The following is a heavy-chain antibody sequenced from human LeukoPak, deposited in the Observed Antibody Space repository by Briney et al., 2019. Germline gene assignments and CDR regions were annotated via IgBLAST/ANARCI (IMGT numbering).Heavy chain of an antibody. J-gene: IGHJ4*02. CDR1: GFTISNYA. CDR3: AKAFTTITARFDD. Sequence: GGSLRLSCAASGFTISNYAMTWVRQAPGKGLEWVSLISGSGATTNYADSVKGRFTISRDTSKKTLYLQMNSLRAEDTAVYYCAKAFTTITARFDDWGQGTPVTVSS. D-gene: IGHD6-6*01. V-gene: IGHV3-23*01. CDR2: ISGSGATT.